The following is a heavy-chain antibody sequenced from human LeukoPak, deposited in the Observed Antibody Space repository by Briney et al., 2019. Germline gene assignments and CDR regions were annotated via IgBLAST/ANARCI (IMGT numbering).Heavy chain of an antibody. CDR3: TRDGSGMHYGMDV. V-gene: IGHV3-49*04. CDR2: IRGKAYGGTT. Sequence: GGSLRLSCTASGFTFGDYIMSWVRQAPGKGLEWVGFIRGKAYGGTTEYAASVEGRFTISRDDSKSIAYLQVNSLKTEDTAVYYCTRDGSGMHYGMDVWGQGTTVTVSS. D-gene: IGHD1-26*01. J-gene: IGHJ6*02. CDR1: GFTFGDYI.